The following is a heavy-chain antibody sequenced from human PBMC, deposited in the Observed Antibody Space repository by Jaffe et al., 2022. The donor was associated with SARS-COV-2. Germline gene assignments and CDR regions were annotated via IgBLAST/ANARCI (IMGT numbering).Heavy chain of an antibody. Sequence: EVQLVESGGGLVQPGGSLRLSCAASGFTFSSYAMSWVRQAPGKGLEWVSAISGSGGSTYYADSVKGRFTISRDNSKNTLYLQMNSLRAEDTAVYYCAKGQSYRITMIVVVSYLDYWGQGTLVTVSS. CDR2: ISGSGGST. CDR1: GFTFSSYA. V-gene: IGHV3-23*04. D-gene: IGHD3-22*01. J-gene: IGHJ4*02. CDR3: AKGQSYRITMIVVVSYLDY.